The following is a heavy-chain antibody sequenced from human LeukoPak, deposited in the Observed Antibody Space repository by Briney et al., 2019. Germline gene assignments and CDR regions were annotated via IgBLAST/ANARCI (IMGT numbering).Heavy chain of an antibody. Sequence: GGSLRLSCAASGFTFSNAWMSWVRQAPGKGLEWVGRIKSKTDGGTTDYAAPVKGRFTISRDDSKNTLYLQMNSLKTEDTAVYYCTSADYFDWLSGYYYYMDVWGKGTTVTISS. CDR1: GFTFSNAW. J-gene: IGHJ6*03. D-gene: IGHD3-9*01. V-gene: IGHV3-15*01. CDR2: IKSKTDGGTT. CDR3: TSADYFDWLSGYYYYMDV.